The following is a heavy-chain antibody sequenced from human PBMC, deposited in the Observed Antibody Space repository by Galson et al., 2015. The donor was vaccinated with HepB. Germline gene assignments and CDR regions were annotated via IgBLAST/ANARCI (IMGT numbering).Heavy chain of an antibody. CDR2: ITPSGDNT. V-gene: IGHV3-23*01. Sequence: SLRLSCAASGFTFSYYAMSWVRQAPGKGLEWVSAITPSGDNTFSAASMKGRLTIPRDNSRNTLFLHMNSLRADDTAIYFCAKVFPEKTDGWYRQALYYFDSWGQGTRVTVSS. CDR1: GFTFSYYA. J-gene: IGHJ4*02. CDR3: AKVFPEKTDGWYRQALYYFDS. D-gene: IGHD6-19*01.